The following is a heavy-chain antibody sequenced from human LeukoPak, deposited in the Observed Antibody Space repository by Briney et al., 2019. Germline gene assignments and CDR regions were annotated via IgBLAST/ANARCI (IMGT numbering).Heavy chain of an antibody. Sequence: SETLSLTCTVSGGSISSYYWSWIRQPPGKGLEWIGEINHSGSTNYNPSLKSRVTISVDKSKNQFSLKLSSVTAADTAVYYCTRVSIHGYSDYWGQGTLVTVSS. D-gene: IGHD3-16*02. CDR1: GGSISSYY. J-gene: IGHJ4*02. CDR3: TRVSIHGYSDY. CDR2: INHSGST. V-gene: IGHV4-34*01.